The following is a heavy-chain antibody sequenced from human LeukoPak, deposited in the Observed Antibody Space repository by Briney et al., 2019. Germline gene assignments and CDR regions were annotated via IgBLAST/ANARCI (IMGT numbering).Heavy chain of an antibody. CDR1: GGSISNYY. Sequence: SETLSLTCTVSGGSISNYYWSWIRQPPGKGLEGIGYIYYSGSTNYNPSLKSRVTISEDTSKNQLSLKLSSVTAADTAMYYCAGNWSEGALDIWGQGPMVTVSS. J-gene: IGHJ3*02. V-gene: IGHV4-59*08. D-gene: IGHD1-20*01. CDR3: AGNWSEGALDI. CDR2: IYYSGST.